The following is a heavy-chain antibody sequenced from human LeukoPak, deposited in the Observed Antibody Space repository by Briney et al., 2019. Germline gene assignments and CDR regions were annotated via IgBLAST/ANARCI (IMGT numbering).Heavy chain of an antibody. V-gene: IGHV4-61*02. CDR2: IYTSGST. D-gene: IGHD3-3*02. CDR1: GGSISSGSYY. Sequence: RSSETLSLTCTVSGGSISSGSYYWSWIRQPAGKGLEWIGRIYTSGSTNYNPSLKSRVTISVDTSKNQFSLKLSSVTAADTAVFYCARDLGETPRGIFFDYWGQGTLVTVSS. CDR3: ARDLGETPRGIFFDY. J-gene: IGHJ4*02.